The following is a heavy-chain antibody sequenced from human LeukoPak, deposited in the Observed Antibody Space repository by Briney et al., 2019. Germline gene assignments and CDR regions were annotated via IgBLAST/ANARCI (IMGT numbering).Heavy chain of an antibody. Sequence: AXGFTFXXYAMSWVRQAPGKGLEWVSAISGSGGSTYYADSVKGRFTISRDNSKNTLYLQMNSLRAEDTAVYYCAKDRGYSGYDLFDYWGQGTLVTVSS. V-gene: IGHV3-23*01. J-gene: IGHJ4*02. D-gene: IGHD5-12*01. CDR3: AKDRGYSGYDLFDY. CDR2: ISGSGGST. CDR1: GFTFXXYA.